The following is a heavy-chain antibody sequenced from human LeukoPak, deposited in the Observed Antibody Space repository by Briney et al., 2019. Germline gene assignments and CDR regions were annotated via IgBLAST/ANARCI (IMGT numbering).Heavy chain of an antibody. CDR3: ARAATYGGNSDRYWYFDL. CDR1: GLTFCSYD. J-gene: IGHJ2*01. Sequence: PGGSLRHFCSASGLTFCSYDTHWLRQATGKGLEWVSAIGTAGDPYYPGSVKGRFTISRENAKSSLYLQMNSLRAGDTAVYYCARAATYGGNSDRYWYFDLWGRSTLLTVSS. D-gene: IGHD4-23*01. CDR2: IGTAGDP. V-gene: IGHV3-13*05.